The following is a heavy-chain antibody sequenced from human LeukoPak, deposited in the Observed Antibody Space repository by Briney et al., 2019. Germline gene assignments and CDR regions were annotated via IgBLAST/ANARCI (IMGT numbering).Heavy chain of an antibody. Sequence: ASVKVSCKASGYTFTSYDINWVRQATGQGLEWMGRMNPNSGNTGYAQKFQGRVTMTRNTSISTAYMELSSLRSEDTAVYYCARGLGYYDSSGPTYYFDYWGQGTLVTVSS. CDR1: GYTFTSYD. CDR2: MNPNSGNT. CDR3: ARGLGYYDSSGPTYYFDY. J-gene: IGHJ4*02. V-gene: IGHV1-8*01. D-gene: IGHD3-22*01.